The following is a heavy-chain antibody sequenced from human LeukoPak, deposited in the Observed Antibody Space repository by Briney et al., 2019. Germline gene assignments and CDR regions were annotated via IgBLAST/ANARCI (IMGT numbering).Heavy chain of an antibody. CDR3: ARTPYYEGAEYFQH. Sequence: ASVKVSCKASGYTFTSYFITWVRQAPGQGLEWMGWINAYHGNTNCAQKLRGRVTMTADTATSTAFIELRSLRSDDTAVYYCARTPYYEGAEYFQHWGQGTLVTVSS. CDR1: GYTFTSYF. CDR2: INAYHGNT. J-gene: IGHJ1*01. D-gene: IGHD3-22*01. V-gene: IGHV1-18*01.